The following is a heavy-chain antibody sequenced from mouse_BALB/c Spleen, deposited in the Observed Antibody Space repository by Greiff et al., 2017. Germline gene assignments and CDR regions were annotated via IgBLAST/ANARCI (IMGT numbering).Heavy chain of an antibody. Sequence: VMLVESGPGLVAPSQSLSITCTVSGFSLTSYGVHWVRQPPGKGLEWLGVIWAGGSTNYNSALMSRLSISKDNSKSQVFLKMNSLQTDDTAMYYCASPYGNYVYAMDYWGQGTSVTVSS. CDR1: GFSLTSYG. J-gene: IGHJ4*01. CDR2: IWAGGST. D-gene: IGHD2-1*01. CDR3: ASPYGNYVYAMDY. V-gene: IGHV2-9*02.